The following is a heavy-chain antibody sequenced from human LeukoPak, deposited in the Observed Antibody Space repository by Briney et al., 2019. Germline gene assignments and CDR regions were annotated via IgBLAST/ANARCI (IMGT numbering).Heavy chain of an antibody. D-gene: IGHD6-19*01. V-gene: IGHV1-69*13. Sequence: ASVKVSCKASGGTFSSYAISWVRQAPGQGLEWMGGIIPIFGTANYAQKFQGRVTITADESTSTAYMELSSLRSEDTAVYYCARAKQWLAIFDYWGQGTLVTVSS. CDR1: GGTFSSYA. CDR2: IIPIFGTA. J-gene: IGHJ4*02. CDR3: ARAKQWLAIFDY.